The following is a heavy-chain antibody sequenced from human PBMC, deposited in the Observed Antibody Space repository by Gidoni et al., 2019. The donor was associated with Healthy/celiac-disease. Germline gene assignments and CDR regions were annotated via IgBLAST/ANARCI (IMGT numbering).Heavy chain of an antibody. D-gene: IGHD2-21*02. CDR1: GFTLRYYS. CDR2: ISSSSMYT. Sequence: QVQLVESGGGLVKPGGSLRLSCPASGFTLRYYSMSWVRQAPGKVLEWVSDISSSSMYTNYADSLKGRFTISRDNAKNSLYLQMNSLRAEDTAVYYCARGSIVVVTAISACDIWGQGTMVTVSS. V-gene: IGHV3-11*06. J-gene: IGHJ3*02. CDR3: ARGSIVVVTAISACDI.